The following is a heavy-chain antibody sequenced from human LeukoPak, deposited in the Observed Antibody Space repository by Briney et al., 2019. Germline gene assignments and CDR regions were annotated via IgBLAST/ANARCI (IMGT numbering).Heavy chain of an antibody. CDR2: ISGSGGDS. J-gene: IGHJ4*02. V-gene: IGHV3-23*01. CDR3: AKMAIAKGATQGRGFLQFDF. CDR1: GFTFNNFA. D-gene: IGHD3-10*01. Sequence: GGSLRLSCAASGFTFNNFAMSWVRQAPGKGLEWVSLISGSGGDSKSVDSVKGRFVIFRDNSKNSLYLQLNSRRPEDTAVYYWAKMAIAKGATQGRGFLQFDFWGQGTLVTVSS.